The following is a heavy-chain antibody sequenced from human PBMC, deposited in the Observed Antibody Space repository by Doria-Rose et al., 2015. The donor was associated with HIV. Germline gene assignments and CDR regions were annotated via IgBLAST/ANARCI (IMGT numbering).Heavy chain of an antibody. Sequence: VQLQESGGGLVRPGGSLRLSCATSRFTFSSHRINWVRQAPGKGLEWVSSTSSTSAYINYADSVRGRFTISRDNARNSLYLQMDSLRAEDTAIYYCATGVTLDYWGQGTLVTVSS. V-gene: IGHV3-21*01. CDR1: RFTFSSHR. CDR3: ATGVTLDY. J-gene: IGHJ4*02. CDR2: TSSTSAYI. D-gene: IGHD3-10*01.